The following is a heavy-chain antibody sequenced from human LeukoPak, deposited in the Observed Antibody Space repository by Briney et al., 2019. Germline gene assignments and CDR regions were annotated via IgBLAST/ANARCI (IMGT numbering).Heavy chain of an antibody. D-gene: IGHD5-18*01. CDR3: AAQYSYGYNSDY. Sequence: SETLSLTCTVSGGSVSSGSYYWSWIRQPPGKGLEWIGYIYYSGSTNFNPFLKSRVTISVDTSKNQFSLKLSSVTAADTAVYYCAAQYSYGYNSDYWGQGTLVTVSS. J-gene: IGHJ4*02. V-gene: IGHV4-61*01. CDR1: GGSVSSGSYY. CDR2: IYYSGST.